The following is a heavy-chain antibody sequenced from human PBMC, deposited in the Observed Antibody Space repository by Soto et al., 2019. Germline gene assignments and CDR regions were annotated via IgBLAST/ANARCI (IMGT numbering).Heavy chain of an antibody. D-gene: IGHD3-10*01. Sequence: GGSLRLSCEASGLTFSHYAMHWVRQAPGKGLEWVAVISYDGSNRYYTDSVKGQFTISRDNSKNTLYLQMNSLKAEDTAVFYCARGYGSYYYGLDVWGQGTTVTVSS. CDR3: ARGYGSYYYGLDV. V-gene: IGHV3-30-3*01. CDR1: GLTFSHYA. J-gene: IGHJ6*02. CDR2: ISYDGSNR.